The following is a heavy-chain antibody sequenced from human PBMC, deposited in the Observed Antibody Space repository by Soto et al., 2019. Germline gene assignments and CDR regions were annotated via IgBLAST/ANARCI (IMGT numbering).Heavy chain of an antibody. CDR2: AYYRGGT. Sequence: SDTLSLTCTVSGLSVTSDSYWSWIRQAPGKGLEWIGYAYYRGGTRYNPSLKSRPTISVDTSKNQFSLSLSSVTPTDTAVYYCARDLGQGNTPAYNYFDFWGQGSLVTAS. CDR1: GLSVTSDSY. V-gene: IGHV4-61*01. D-gene: IGHD3-16*01. J-gene: IGHJ4*02. CDR3: ARDLGQGNTPAYNYFDF.